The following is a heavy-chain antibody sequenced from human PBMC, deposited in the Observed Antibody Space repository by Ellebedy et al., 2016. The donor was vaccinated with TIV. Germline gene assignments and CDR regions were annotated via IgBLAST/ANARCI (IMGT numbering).Heavy chain of an antibody. CDR3: ARDRVHYAHFDY. D-gene: IGHD4-17*01. CDR1: GFAFSSYA. Sequence: GGSLRLSXAASGFAFSSYAMHWVRQAPGKGLEWVAVISYDGSNKYYADSVKGRFTISRDNSKNTLYLQMNSLRAEDTAVYYCARDRVHYAHFDYWGQGTLVTVSS. CDR2: ISYDGSNK. J-gene: IGHJ4*02. V-gene: IGHV3-30-3*01.